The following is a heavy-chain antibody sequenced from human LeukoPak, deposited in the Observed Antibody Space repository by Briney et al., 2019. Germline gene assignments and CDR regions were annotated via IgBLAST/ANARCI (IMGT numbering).Heavy chain of an antibody. D-gene: IGHD2-8*01. CDR1: GFTFNQHS. J-gene: IGHJ4*02. CDR3: ARGSSLIGGFDY. Sequence: PGESLRLSCAASGFTFNQHSMSWIRQAPGKGLEWLSYISRTGGAVHYADSVEGRFTISRDNARNSLSLQMNGLRADDTAVYFCARGSSLIGGFDYWGRGTLVTVSS. V-gene: IGHV3-11*01. CDR2: ISRTGGAV.